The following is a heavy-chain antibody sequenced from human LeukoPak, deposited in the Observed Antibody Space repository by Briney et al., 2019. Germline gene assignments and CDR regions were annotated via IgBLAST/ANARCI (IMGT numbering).Heavy chain of an antibody. J-gene: IGHJ4*02. D-gene: IGHD3-9*01. Sequence: ASVKVSCKASGYTFTGYYMHWVRQAPGQGLEWMGWINPNSGGTNYAQKFQGRVTMTRDTSISTAYMELSRLRSDDTAVYYCARVGYDILTGYLQYYFDYWGQGTLVTVSS. CDR2: INPNSGGT. V-gene: IGHV1-2*02. CDR1: GYTFTGYY. CDR3: ARVGYDILTGYLQYYFDY.